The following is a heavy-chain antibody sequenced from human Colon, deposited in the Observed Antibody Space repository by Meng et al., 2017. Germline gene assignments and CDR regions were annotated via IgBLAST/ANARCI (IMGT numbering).Heavy chain of an antibody. D-gene: IGHD2-21*01. CDR2: ISNSGSA. CDR1: AVSNIVVGYY. V-gene: IGHV4-31*02. CDR3: ARAGLHSYYFDF. Sequence: QLQYSTRVLVKPSTTLTLSCRVTAVSNIVVGYYWSWIRHHPQKGLEWIGYISNSGSAYYNPSLKSRVSISVDTSKNQFSLKMDTVTAADTALYYCARAGLHSYYFDFWGQGTLVTVSS. J-gene: IGHJ4*02.